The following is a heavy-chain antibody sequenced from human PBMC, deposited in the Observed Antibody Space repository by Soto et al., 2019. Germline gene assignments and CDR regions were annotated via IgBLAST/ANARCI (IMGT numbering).Heavy chain of an antibody. CDR3: ASLPQNAREQVGFGFDY. D-gene: IGHD3-16*01. Sequence: GASLKISCKGSGYSFTSYWIGWVRQMPGKGLEWMGIIYPGDSDTRYSPSFQGQVTISADKSISTAYLQWSSLKASDTAMYYCASLPQNAREQVGFGFDYWGQGTLVTVSS. J-gene: IGHJ4*02. CDR2: IYPGDSDT. V-gene: IGHV5-51*01. CDR1: GYSFTSYW.